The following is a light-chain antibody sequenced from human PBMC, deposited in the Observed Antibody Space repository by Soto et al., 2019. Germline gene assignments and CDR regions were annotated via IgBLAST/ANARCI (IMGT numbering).Light chain of an antibody. CDR1: LRVSVY. V-gene: IGKV3-11*01. CDR3: HQRQYWPPIT. Sequence: VVLTQSPATLSLSPGERATLSCRTSLRVSVYLDWYQQKPGQAPRLLIPDASNRATGIPARFSGSGSGTDFTLTISILEPEDFAVYYCHQRQYWPPITFGQGTRLEIK. J-gene: IGKJ5*01. CDR2: DAS.